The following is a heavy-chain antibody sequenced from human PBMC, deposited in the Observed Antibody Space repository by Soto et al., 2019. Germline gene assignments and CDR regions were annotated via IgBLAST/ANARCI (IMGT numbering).Heavy chain of an antibody. Sequence: GGSLRLSCAASGFTFSSYGMHWVRQAPGKGLEWVAVISYDGSNKYYADSVEGRFTISRDNSKNTLYLQMNSLRAEDTAVYYCAKEGGSYYSPPGRLYYYYGMDVWGQGTTVTVSS. CDR3: AKEGGSYYSPPGRLYYYYGMDV. D-gene: IGHD1-26*01. V-gene: IGHV3-30*18. CDR1: GFTFSSYG. J-gene: IGHJ6*02. CDR2: ISYDGSNK.